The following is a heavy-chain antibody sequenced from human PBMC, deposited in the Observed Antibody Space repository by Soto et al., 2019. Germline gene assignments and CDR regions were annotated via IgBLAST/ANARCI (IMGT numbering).Heavy chain of an antibody. V-gene: IGHV3-53*01. D-gene: IGHD4-17*01. CDR3: ARDMRGTVYYFYGMDV. CDR2: IYSGGST. J-gene: IGHJ6*01. CDR1: GFTVSSNY. Sequence: GGSLRLSCAASGFTVSSNYMSWVRQAPGKGLEWVSVIYSGGSTYYADSVKGRFTISRDNSKNTLYLQMNSLRAEDTAVYYCARDMRGTVYYFYGMDVWGQGTTVTVSS.